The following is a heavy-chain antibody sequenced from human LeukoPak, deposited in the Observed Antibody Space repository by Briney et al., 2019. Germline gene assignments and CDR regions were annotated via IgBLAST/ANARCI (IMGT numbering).Heavy chain of an antibody. D-gene: IGHD2-15*01. J-gene: IGHJ4*02. CDR3: ARVDGSPDY. V-gene: IGHV1-8*01. CDR1: GYSFSNYD. Sequence: ASVKVSCKASGYSFSNYDINWVRLRQATGQGLEWMGWMNPKSGNTGYAQKFQGRVTITRDTSTSTAYMELSSLRSEDTAVYYCARVDGSPDYWGQGTLVTVSS. CDR2: MNPKSGNT.